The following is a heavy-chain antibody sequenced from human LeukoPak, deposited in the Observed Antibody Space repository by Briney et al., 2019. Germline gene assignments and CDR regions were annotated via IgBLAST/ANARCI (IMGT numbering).Heavy chain of an antibody. D-gene: IGHD2-15*01. J-gene: IGHJ3*02. CDR2: INHSGST. CDR3: ARGLVVVVAAIDAFDI. Sequence: SETLSLTCAVYGGSFSGYYWSWIRQPPGKGLEWIGEINHSGSTNYNPSLKSRVPISVDTSKNQFSLKLSSVTAADTAVYYCARGLVVVVAAIDAFDIWGQGTMVTVSS. CDR1: GGSFSGYY. V-gene: IGHV4-34*01.